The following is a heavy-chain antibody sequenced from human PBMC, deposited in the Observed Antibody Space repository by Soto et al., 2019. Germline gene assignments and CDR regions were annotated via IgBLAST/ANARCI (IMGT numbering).Heavy chain of an antibody. CDR1: GFTFSSSS. CDR2: IWYDGSNK. J-gene: IGHJ4*02. D-gene: IGHD3-22*01. CDR3: ARSAFDTSGYYLDY. V-gene: IGHV3-33*01. Sequence: QVQLVESGGGVVQPGRSLRLSCAASGFTFSSSSMHWVRQAPGKGLEWVAVIWYDGSNKYYADSVKGRFTISRDTSKNTLYLQMNSLRAEDSAVYYCARSAFDTSGYYLDYWGQGTLVTVSS.